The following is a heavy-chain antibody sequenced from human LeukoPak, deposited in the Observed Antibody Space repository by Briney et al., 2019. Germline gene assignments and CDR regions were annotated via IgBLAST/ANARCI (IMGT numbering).Heavy chain of an antibody. CDR2: IYYSGST. CDR1: GGSISSSSYY. D-gene: IGHD3-22*01. CDR3: ASNDSSGYYDAFDI. J-gene: IGHJ3*02. V-gene: IGHV4-39*01. Sequence: SETLSLTCTVSGGSISSSSYYWGWIRQPPGKGLEWIVSIYYSGSTYYNPSLKSRVTISVDTSKNQFSLKLSSVTAADTAVYYCASNDSSGYYDAFDIWGQGTMVTVSS.